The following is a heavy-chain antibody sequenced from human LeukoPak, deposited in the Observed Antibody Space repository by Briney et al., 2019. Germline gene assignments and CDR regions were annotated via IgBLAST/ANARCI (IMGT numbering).Heavy chain of an antibody. D-gene: IGHD6-19*01. CDR1: GFTFSSYA. CDR3: ARGLVAGYY. V-gene: IGHV3-30*07. Sequence: PGGSLRLSCAASGFTFSSYAMHWVRQAPGKGLEWVAVISYDGSDKYYADSVEGRFTISRDNAKNSLYLQMNSLRAEDTAVYYCARGLVAGYYWGQGTLVTVSS. J-gene: IGHJ4*02. CDR2: ISYDGSDK.